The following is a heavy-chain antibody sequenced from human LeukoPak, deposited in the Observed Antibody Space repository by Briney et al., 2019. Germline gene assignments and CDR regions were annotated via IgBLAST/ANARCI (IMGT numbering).Heavy chain of an antibody. CDR3: ARHYGP. Sequence: PSETLSLTCAVYGGSFSGYYWSWIRQLPGKGLEWIGSIYDSGSTYYNPSLKSRVTISVDTSKNQFSLKLNSVTAADTAVYYCARHYGPWGQGTLVTVSS. CDR1: GGSFSGYY. V-gene: IGHV4-34*01. D-gene: IGHD3-16*01. J-gene: IGHJ5*02. CDR2: IYDSGST.